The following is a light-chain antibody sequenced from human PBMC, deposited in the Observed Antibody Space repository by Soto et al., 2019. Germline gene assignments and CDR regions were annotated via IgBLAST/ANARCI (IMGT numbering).Light chain of an antibody. J-gene: IGLJ1*01. CDR2: EVS. CDR3: SAYTTTSTLI. Sequence: QSALTQPASVSGSPGQSITISCTGTSSHIGAYNFVSWYQQHPGKAPKLMIYEVSNRPSGISIRFSGSKSGNTASLTISGVQAEDEAHYYCSAYTTTSTLIFGTGTKVTVL. V-gene: IGLV2-14*01. CDR1: SSHIGAYNF.